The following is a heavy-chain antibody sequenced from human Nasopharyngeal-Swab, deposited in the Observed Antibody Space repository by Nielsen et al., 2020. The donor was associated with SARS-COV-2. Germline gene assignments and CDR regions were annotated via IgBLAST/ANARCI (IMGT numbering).Heavy chain of an antibody. CDR1: GGFFRGFY. Sequence: GSLRLSCAVYGGFFRGFYWSWIRQHPGQGLEWIGEINDSGSTNYNPSLTSRVTMSVDMSKSQFSLKLNSVTAADTAVYYCARGLRKVPIFPASQYYFDYWGQGTLVTVSS. V-gene: IGHV4-34*01. CDR2: INDSGST. J-gene: IGHJ4*02. D-gene: IGHD3-9*01. CDR3: ARGLRKVPIFPASQYYFDY.